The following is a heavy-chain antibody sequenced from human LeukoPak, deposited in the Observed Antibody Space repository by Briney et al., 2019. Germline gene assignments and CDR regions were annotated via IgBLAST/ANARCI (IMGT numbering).Heavy chain of an antibody. D-gene: IGHD1-1*01. CDR3: VRDLGRFLPPND. CDR2: INALHGDT. CDR1: GYTFPTYD. J-gene: IGHJ4*02. V-gene: IGHV1-18*01. Sequence: ASVKVSCKTSGYTFPTYDIHWVRQVPGQGLEWMGWINALHGDTEYAQNFQGRLTMTTDTFTTTAYMELRSLTSVDTALYYCVRDLGRFLPPNDWGQGTLVTVSS.